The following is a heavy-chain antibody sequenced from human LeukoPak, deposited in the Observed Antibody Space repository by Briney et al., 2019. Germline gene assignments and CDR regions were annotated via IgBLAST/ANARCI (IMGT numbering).Heavy chain of an antibody. Sequence: ASVKVSCKASGYTFTSYDINWVRQATGQGLEWMGWMNPNSGNTGCAQKFQGRVTMTRNTSISTAYMELSSLGSEDTAVYYCARGPPGAVTGDYWGQGTLVTVSS. V-gene: IGHV1-8*01. CDR1: GYTFTSYD. CDR2: MNPNSGNT. J-gene: IGHJ4*02. D-gene: IGHD4-17*01. CDR3: ARGPPGAVTGDY.